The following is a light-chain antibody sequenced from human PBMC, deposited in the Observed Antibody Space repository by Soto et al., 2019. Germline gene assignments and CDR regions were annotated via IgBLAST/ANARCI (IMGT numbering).Light chain of an antibody. V-gene: IGLV2-14*01. Sequence: QSVLTQPASVSGSPGQSITISCTGTSSDVGGFNYVSWYQQHPGKTPKLLIYEVRSRPSGVSNRFSGSKSGNTASLTLSGLQAEHEADYYCSSSTSSSSGVFXTGTKVTVL. CDR3: SSSTSSSSGV. CDR2: EVR. J-gene: IGLJ1*01. CDR1: SSDVGGFNY.